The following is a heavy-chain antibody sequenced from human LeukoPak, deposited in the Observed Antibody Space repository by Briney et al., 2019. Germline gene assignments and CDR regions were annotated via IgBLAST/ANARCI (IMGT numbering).Heavy chain of an antibody. V-gene: IGHV3-48*03. CDR1: GFTFSSYE. Sequence: GGSLRLSCAASGFTFSSYEMNWVRQAPGKGLEWVSYISSSGSTIYYADSVKGRFTISRDNAKNSLYLQMNSLGAEDTAVYYCASNWGYFDYWGQGTLVTVSS. CDR3: ASNWGYFDY. J-gene: IGHJ4*02. D-gene: IGHD7-27*01. CDR2: ISSSGSTI.